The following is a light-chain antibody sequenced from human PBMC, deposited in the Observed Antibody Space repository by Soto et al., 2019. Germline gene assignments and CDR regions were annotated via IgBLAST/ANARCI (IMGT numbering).Light chain of an antibody. J-gene: IGLJ1*01. CDR1: SSDVGGYNY. V-gene: IGLV2-14*01. CDR2: DVS. Sequence: QSALTQPASVSGSPGQSITISCTGTSSDVGGYNYVSWYQQHPGKAPKLMIYDVSNRPSGVSNRFSGSKSGNTASLTISGLHAEDESDSSSSTLLYVFGTGTKVTVL. CDR3: STLLYV.